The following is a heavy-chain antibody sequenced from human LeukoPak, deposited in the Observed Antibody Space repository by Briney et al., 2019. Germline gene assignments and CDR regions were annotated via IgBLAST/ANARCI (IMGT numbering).Heavy chain of an antibody. J-gene: IGHJ4*02. D-gene: IGHD6-13*01. CDR3: ARGEAAGPAREDY. CDR1: GYTFTSYD. Sequence: GASVKVSCKTSGYTFTSYDINWVRQASGQGLEWMGWMNPNSGDTGLAQKFQGRLTMTRDTSINTAYMELSSLTSEDTAVYYCARGEAAGPAREDYWGQGTLVTVSS. CDR2: MNPNSGDT. V-gene: IGHV1-8*01.